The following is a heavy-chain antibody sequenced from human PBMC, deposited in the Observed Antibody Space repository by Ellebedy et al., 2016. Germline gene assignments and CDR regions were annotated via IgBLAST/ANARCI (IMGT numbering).Heavy chain of an antibody. CDR1: GLNLNTFF. Sequence: GGSLRLSXTASGLNLNTFFMSWVRQAPGKGLEWVSTISAGSDTTRLADSVKGRFTISRDNARNILYLQMSSLRDEDSAIYYCREGHYSDVWGQGTQVTVSA. V-gene: IGHV3-23*01. CDR2: ISAGSDTT. J-gene: IGHJ4*02. CDR3: REGHYSDV.